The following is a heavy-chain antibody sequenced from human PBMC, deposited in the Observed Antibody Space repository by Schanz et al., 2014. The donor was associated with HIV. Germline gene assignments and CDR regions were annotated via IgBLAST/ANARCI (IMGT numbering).Heavy chain of an antibody. CDR3: ARGSARPDYYYYAMDV. D-gene: IGHD6-6*01. V-gene: IGHV3-33*08. Sequence: QVQLVESGGGVVQPGRSLRLSCAASGFTFSSYGMHWVRQAPGKGLEWVAVIWYDGTNKYYADSVKGRFTISRDNSKNTLYLQMKSLRAEDTAVYYCARGSARPDYYYYAMDVWGQGTTVTVS. J-gene: IGHJ6*02. CDR1: GFTFSSYG. CDR2: IWYDGTNK.